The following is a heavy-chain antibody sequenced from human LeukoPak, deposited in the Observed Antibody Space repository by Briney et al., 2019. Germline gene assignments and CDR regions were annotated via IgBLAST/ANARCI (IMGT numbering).Heavy chain of an antibody. Sequence: ASVKVSCKASGGTFSSYTISWVRQAPGQGLEWMGRINPNSGGTNYAQKFQGRVTMTRDTSISTAYMELSRLRSDDTAVYYCARVYVWGSYRQIDYWGQGTLVTVSS. J-gene: IGHJ4*02. V-gene: IGHV1-2*06. D-gene: IGHD3-16*02. CDR1: GGTFSSYT. CDR3: ARVYVWGSYRQIDY. CDR2: INPNSGGT.